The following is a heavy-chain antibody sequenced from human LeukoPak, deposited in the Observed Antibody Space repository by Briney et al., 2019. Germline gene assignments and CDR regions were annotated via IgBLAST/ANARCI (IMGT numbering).Heavy chain of an antibody. CDR1: GFTFSSYA. J-gene: IGHJ4*02. V-gene: IGHV3-23*01. CDR3: AKGYYDYVWGSYYFDY. CDR2: ISGGGST. Sequence: QPGGSLRLSCAASGFTFSSYAMSWVRQAPGKGLEWVSAISGGGSTYYADSVKGRFTISRDNSRDTLYLQMNSLRAEDTAVYYCAKGYYDYVWGSYYFDYWGQGTLVTVSS. D-gene: IGHD3-16*01.